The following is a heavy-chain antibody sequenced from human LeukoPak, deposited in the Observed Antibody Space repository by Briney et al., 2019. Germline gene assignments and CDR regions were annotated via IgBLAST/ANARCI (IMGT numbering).Heavy chain of an antibody. Sequence: ASVKVSCKASGYTFTSYYTHWVRQAPGQGLEWMGIINPSGGSTSYAQKFQGRVTMTRDMSTSTVYMELSSLRSEDTAVYYCARSWGSTLWFGELLSGNYFDYWGQGTLVTVSS. CDR2: INPSGGST. V-gene: IGHV1-46*01. D-gene: IGHD3-10*01. CDR3: ARSWGSTLWFGELLSGNYFDY. J-gene: IGHJ4*02. CDR1: GYTFTSYY.